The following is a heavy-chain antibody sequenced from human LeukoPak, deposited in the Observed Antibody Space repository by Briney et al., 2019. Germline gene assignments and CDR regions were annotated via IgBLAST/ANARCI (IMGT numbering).Heavy chain of an antibody. CDR3: ARGSPGDFWSGYYGYYFVY. J-gene: IGHJ4*02. CDR2: ISAYNGNT. D-gene: IGHD3-3*01. V-gene: IGHV1-18*01. CDR1: GYTFTSYG. Sequence: ASVKVSCKASGYTFTSYGISWVRQAPGQGLEWMGWISAYNGNTNYAQKLQGRVTMTTDTSTSTAYMELRSLRSDDTAVYYCARGSPGDFWSGYYGYYFVYWGQGTLVTVSS.